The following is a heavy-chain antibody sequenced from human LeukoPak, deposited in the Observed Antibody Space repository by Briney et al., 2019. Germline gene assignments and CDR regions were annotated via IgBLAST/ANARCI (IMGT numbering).Heavy chain of an antibody. Sequence: PSETLSLTCSVSGGSISDSYWSWIRQPPGKGLEWIGKIHDSGTTNYNPSLKSRVTFSVDTSKKQFSLNLNSVTAADTAVYYCARGGYMSNWFEHWGQGTPVTVSS. D-gene: IGHD5-12*01. CDR2: IHDSGTT. J-gene: IGHJ5*02. V-gene: IGHV4-59*01. CDR1: GGSISDSY. CDR3: ARGGYMSNWFEH.